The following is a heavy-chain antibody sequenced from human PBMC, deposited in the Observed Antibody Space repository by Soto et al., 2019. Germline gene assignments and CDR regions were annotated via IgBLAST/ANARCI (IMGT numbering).Heavy chain of an antibody. CDR3: ARTLYGDNVDY. D-gene: IGHD4-17*01. CDR1: GYTFTSYD. Sequence: QVQLVQSGAEVKKPGASVKVSYKASGYTFTSYDINWVRQATGQGLEWMGWMNPNSGNTGYAQKFQGRVTMTRNNSISTAYMGLTSLRSEDTGVYYCARTLYGDNVDYWGQGTLVTVSS. J-gene: IGHJ4*02. CDR2: MNPNSGNT. V-gene: IGHV1-8*01.